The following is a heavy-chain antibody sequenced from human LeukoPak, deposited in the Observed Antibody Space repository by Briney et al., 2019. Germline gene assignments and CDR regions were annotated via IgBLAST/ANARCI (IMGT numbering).Heavy chain of an antibody. CDR1: GYTFTSYY. Sequence: ASVKVSCKASGYTFTSYYMHWVRQAPGQGLEWMGWINPNSGGTNYAQKFQGRVTMTRDTSISTAYMELSRLRSDDTAVYYCARVRLGNDYGDYWGQGTLVTVSS. CDR2: INPNSGGT. D-gene: IGHD3-16*01. CDR3: ARVRLGNDYGDY. J-gene: IGHJ4*02. V-gene: IGHV1-2*02.